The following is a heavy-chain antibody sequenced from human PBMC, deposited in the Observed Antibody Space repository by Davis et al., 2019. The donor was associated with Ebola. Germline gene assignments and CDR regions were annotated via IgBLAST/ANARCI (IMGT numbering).Heavy chain of an antibody. CDR1: GASINSGDFY. D-gene: IGHD3-3*01. V-gene: IGHV4-31*03. CDR3: ARITIFGVAANAFDI. J-gene: IGHJ3*02. Sequence: TLSLTCTFSGASINSGDFYWSWIRQHPGKGLEWIGHISYSGDTYYNPSLKSRLTISLDTSKSHFSLKLGSVTAADTALYYCARITIFGVAANAFDIWGQGTMVTVSS. CDR2: ISYSGDT.